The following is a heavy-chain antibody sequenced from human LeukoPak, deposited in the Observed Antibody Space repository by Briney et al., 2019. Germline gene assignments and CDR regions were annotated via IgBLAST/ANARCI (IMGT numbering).Heavy chain of an antibody. CDR1: GGSISSSSYY. D-gene: IGHD6-19*01. Sequence: SETLSLTCTVSGGSISSSSYYWGWIRQPPGKGLEWIGSIYYSGSTYYNPSLKSRVTISVDTSKNQFSLKLSSVTAADTAVYYCARDGGXXXXXAGTLDWGQGTLVTVSS. CDR3: ARDGGXXXXXAGTLD. CDR2: IYYSGST. V-gene: IGHV4-39*07. J-gene: IGHJ4*02.